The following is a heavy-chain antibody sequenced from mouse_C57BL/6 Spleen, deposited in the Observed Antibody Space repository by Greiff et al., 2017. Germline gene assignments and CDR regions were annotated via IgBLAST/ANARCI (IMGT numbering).Heavy chain of an antibody. V-gene: IGHV1-4*01. CDR2: INPSSGYT. Sequence: QVQLQQSGAELARPGASVKMSCKASGYTFTSYTMHWVKQRPGQGLEWIGYINPSSGYTKYNQKFKDKATLTADNSASTAYMQLSSLTSEDAAVYYCARFSSGLDYWGQGTTLTVSS. CDR3: ARFSSGLDY. CDR1: GYTFTSYT. J-gene: IGHJ2*01. D-gene: IGHD3-2*02.